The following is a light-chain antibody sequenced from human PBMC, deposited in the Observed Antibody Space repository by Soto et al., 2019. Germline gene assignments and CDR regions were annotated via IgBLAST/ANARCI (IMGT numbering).Light chain of an antibody. V-gene: IGKV1-39*01. CDR3: QSSYNIPYT. J-gene: IGKJ2*01. CDR2: AAS. Sequence: DIQMTQSPSSLSASVGDRVTITCRASQTIGSYLKWYQQKPGKAPNLLIYAASSLQSGVPSRFSGSGSGTDFTLTISTLQPEDFATYYCQSSYNIPYTFGQGTKLEIK. CDR1: QTIGSY.